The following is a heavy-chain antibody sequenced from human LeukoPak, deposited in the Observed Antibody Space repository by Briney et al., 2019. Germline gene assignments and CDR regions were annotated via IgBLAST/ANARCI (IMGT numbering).Heavy chain of an antibody. CDR2: ISGSGGST. D-gene: IGHD3-10*01. CDR1: GFTFSSYG. CDR3: AKGRAGMVRGVCDY. J-gene: IGHJ4*02. Sequence: GGSLRLSCAASGFTFSSYGMSWVRQAPGKGLEWVSAISGSGGSTYYADSVKGRFTISRDSSKNTVYLQMNSLRAEDTALYYCAKGRAGMVRGVCDYWGQGTLVTVSS. V-gene: IGHV3-23*01.